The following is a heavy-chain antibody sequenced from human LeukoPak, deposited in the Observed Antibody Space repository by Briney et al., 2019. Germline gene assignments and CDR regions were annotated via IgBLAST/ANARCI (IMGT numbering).Heavy chain of an antibody. J-gene: IGHJ4*02. D-gene: IGHD6-19*01. CDR2: MNPNSGGT. CDR1: GYTLTGYY. V-gene: IGHV1-2*02. CDR3: ARSAGSSSVCDY. Sequence: ASVKVSCKASGYTLTGYYMHWVRQAPGQGPEWMGWMNPNSGGTTYPQTFQGRVTMTRDTSISTAYMELSRLTSDDTAVYYCARSAGSSSVCDYWGQGSLVTVSS.